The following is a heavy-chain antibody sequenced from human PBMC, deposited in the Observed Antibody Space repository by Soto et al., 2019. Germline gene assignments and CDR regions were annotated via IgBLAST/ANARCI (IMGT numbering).Heavy chain of an antibody. J-gene: IGHJ4*02. CDR1: GFTFSTYA. D-gene: IGHD1-1*01. CDR3: ARQGSSTTGTGWLGLFDS. V-gene: IGHV3-23*01. CDR2: ISGSGGTT. Sequence: EVQLLESGGGLVQPGGSLRLSCAASGFTFSTYAMSWVRQAPGKGLEWVSGISGSGGTTYYADSVKGRFTISRDNXKXPXXLHMNSLSAEDRATYYCARQGSSTTGTGWLGLFDSWGQGTLVTVSS.